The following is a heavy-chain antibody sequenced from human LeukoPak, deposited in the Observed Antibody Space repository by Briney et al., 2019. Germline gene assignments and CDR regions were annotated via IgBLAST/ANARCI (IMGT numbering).Heavy chain of an antibody. CDR2: IYTSGST. J-gene: IGHJ4*02. Sequence: SQTLSLTCTVSGGSISSGSYYWSGIRQPAGKGLEWIGRIYTSGSTNYNPSLKSRVTLSVDTSKHQFSLKLSSVTAADTAVYYCARDKSSGWYGEGVDYWGQGTLVTVSS. CDR3: ARDKSSGWYGEGVDY. CDR1: GGSISSGSYY. V-gene: IGHV4-61*02. D-gene: IGHD6-19*01.